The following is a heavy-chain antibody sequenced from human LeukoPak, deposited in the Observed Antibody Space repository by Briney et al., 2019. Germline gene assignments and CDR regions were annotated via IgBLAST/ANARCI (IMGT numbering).Heavy chain of an antibody. V-gene: IGHV4-59*12. J-gene: IGHJ4*02. D-gene: IGHD4-17*01. Sequence: SETLSLTCTVSGGSISSYYWSWIRQPPGKGLEWIGYIYYSGSTNYNPSLKSRVTISVDTSKNQFSLKLSSVTAADTAVYYCARDQKYGDLPDYWGQGTLVTVSS. CDR3: ARDQKYGDLPDY. CDR2: IYYSGST. CDR1: GGSISSYY.